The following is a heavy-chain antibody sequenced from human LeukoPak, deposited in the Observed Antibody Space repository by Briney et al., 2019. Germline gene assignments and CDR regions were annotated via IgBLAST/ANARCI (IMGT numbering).Heavy chain of an antibody. V-gene: IGHV1-2*02. D-gene: IGHD2-15*01. CDR1: VYTFNAYY. J-gene: IGHJ4*02. CDR3: ARDSIICSCYDY. CDR2: IYPDSGDT. Sequence: ASVSVSCKASVYTFNAYYFHWVRQAPGQGLEWMGWIYPDSGDTNYAQTFQGRVTMTRDTSLSTVYMELSRLRSDDTAMYFCARDSIICSCYDYWGQGTLVTVSS.